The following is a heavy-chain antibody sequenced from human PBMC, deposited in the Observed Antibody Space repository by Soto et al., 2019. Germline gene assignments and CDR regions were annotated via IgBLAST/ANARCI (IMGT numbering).Heavy chain of an antibody. CDR1: GFTFSHYG. CDR2: ISYDGRNE. J-gene: IGHJ4*02. Sequence: GGSLRLSCAASGFTFSHYGMHWVRQAPGKGLEWVAIISYDGRNEYYADSVKGRFTISRDNSKNTLYLQMNSLRAEDTAVYYCAKGGRQWLVTSDFNYWGQGALVTVSS. V-gene: IGHV3-30*18. D-gene: IGHD6-19*01. CDR3: AKGGRQWLVTSDFNY.